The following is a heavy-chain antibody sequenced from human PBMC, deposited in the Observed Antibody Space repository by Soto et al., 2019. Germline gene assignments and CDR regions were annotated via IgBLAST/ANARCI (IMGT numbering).Heavy chain of an antibody. CDR1: GFTFSSYW. CDR2: IKQDGSEK. Sequence: EVQLVESGGGLVQPGGSLRLSCAASGFTFSSYWMSWVRQAPGKGLEWVANIKQDGSEKYYVDSVKGRFTISRDNAKNALSLKISSLRAEDTAVYYCGRDASTYGDSDVWFDPWGKGTLVTVSS. V-gene: IGHV3-7*01. D-gene: IGHD4-17*01. J-gene: IGHJ5*02. CDR3: GRDASTYGDSDVWFDP.